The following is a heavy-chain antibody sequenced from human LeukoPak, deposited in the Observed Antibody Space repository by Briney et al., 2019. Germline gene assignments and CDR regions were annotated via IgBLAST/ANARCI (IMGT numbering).Heavy chain of an antibody. CDR2: IYYSGST. D-gene: IGHD3-22*01. CDR3: ARGPSYYDSSGYYYNHYFDY. Sequence: SETLSLTCTVSGGSISSSSYYWGWIREPPGKGLAWIGYIYYSGSTNYNPSLKSRVTISVDTSKNQFSLKLSSVTAADTAVYYCARGPSYYDSSGYYYNHYFDYWGQGTLVTVSS. CDR1: GGSISSSSYY. J-gene: IGHJ4*02. V-gene: IGHV4-61*05.